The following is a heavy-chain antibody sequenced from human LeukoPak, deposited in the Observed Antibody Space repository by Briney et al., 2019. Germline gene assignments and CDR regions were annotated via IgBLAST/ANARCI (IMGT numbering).Heavy chain of an antibody. J-gene: IGHJ4*02. CDR1: GDSVSGYY. V-gene: IGHV4-30-2*01. CDR2: IHHSGDT. Sequence: SETLSLTCIVSGDSVSGYYWNWIRQPPGKGLEWIGYIHHSGDTYYNPSLKSRVTISIDRANNQFSLKLSSVTAADTAVYYCATSPLFDSWGQGTLVTVSS. CDR3: ATSPLFDS.